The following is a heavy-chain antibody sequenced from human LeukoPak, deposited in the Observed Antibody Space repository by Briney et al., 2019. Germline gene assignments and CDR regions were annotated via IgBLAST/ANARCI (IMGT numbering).Heavy chain of an antibody. CDR1: GGSISSYY. Sequence: PSETLSLTCTVSGGSISSYYWSWIRQPPGKGLEWIGYIYYSGSTNYNPSLKSRVTISVDTSKNQFSLKLSSVIAADTAVYYCASFRYYDSSGYFYYWGQGTLVTVSS. CDR3: ASFRYYDSSGYFYY. D-gene: IGHD3-22*01. CDR2: IYYSGST. V-gene: IGHV4-59*01. J-gene: IGHJ4*02.